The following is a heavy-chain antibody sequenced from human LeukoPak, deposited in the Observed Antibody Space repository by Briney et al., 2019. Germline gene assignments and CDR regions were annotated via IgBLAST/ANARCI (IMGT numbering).Heavy chain of an antibody. D-gene: IGHD2-2*02. CDR3: ARERGYCSSTSCYSKPKKYYHYYYMDV. J-gene: IGHJ6*03. Sequence: PSETLSLTCAVYGGSFSGYYWSWIRQPPGKGLEWIGEINHSGSTNYNPSLKSRVTISVDTSKNQFSLKLSSVTAADTAVYYCARERGYCSSTSCYSKPKKYYHYYYMDVWGKGTTVTVSS. CDR2: INHSGST. V-gene: IGHV4-34*01. CDR1: GGSFSGYY.